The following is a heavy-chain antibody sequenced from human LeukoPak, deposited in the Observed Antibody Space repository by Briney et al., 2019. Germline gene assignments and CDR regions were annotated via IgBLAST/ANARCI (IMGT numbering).Heavy chain of an antibody. CDR1: GFIFSSYW. CDR3: ARAEWSRKEFDY. V-gene: IGHV3-7*01. CDR2: IKQDASEK. D-gene: IGHD1-14*01. J-gene: IGHJ4*02. Sequence: PGGSLRLSCAASGFIFSSYWMSWVRQAPGKRLEWVANIKQDASEKYYVDSVKGRFTISRDNAKNSLYLQMNSLRAEDTAVYYCARAEWSRKEFDYWGQGTLVTVSS.